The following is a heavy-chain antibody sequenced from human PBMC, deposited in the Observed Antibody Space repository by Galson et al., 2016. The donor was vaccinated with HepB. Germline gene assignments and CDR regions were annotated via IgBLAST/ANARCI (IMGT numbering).Heavy chain of an antibody. D-gene: IGHD2-15*01. J-gene: IGHJ4*02. CDR3: ASPSLGYCSGCHCYRGLGY. Sequence: SETLSLTCSVSGGSISNSSYYWAWIRQPPGKGLEWIGSIHYDGSIYYNPSLKSRVTIFLDTSKNQFSLNLTSVTAADTAVYYCASPSLGYCSGCHCYRGLGYWGQGTLVTASS. V-gene: IGHV4-39*01. CDR2: IHYDGSI. CDR1: GGSISNSSYY.